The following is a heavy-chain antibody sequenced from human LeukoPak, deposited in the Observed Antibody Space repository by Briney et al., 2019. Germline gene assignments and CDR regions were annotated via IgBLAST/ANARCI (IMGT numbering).Heavy chain of an antibody. J-gene: IGHJ6*02. CDR1: GFTFSSYW. V-gene: IGHV3-23*01. Sequence: PGGSLRLSCAASGFTFSSYWMSWVRQAPGKGLEWVSAISGSGGSTYYADSVKGRFTISRDNSKNTLYLQMNSLRAEDTAVYYCAKRWLANYYYYGMDVWGQGTTVTVSS. CDR2: ISGSGGST. D-gene: IGHD6-19*01. CDR3: AKRWLANYYYYGMDV.